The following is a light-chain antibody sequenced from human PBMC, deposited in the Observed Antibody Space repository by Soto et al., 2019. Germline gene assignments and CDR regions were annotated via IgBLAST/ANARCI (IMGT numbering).Light chain of an antibody. Sequence: IQLTQSPSFLSASVGDRVTITCRATQGMSTYLAWYQKKPGEAPKLLIYTASTLQSGVPSRFSGTGSGTDFSLTISSLQPEDFATYYCQQLKSYPLTFGGGTKVEIK. CDR1: QGMSTY. J-gene: IGKJ4*01. V-gene: IGKV1-9*01. CDR2: TAS. CDR3: QQLKSYPLT.